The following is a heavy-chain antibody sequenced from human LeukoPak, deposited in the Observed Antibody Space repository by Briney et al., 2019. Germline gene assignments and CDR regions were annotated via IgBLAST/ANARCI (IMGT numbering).Heavy chain of an antibody. CDR2: VSTGSNYI. V-gene: IGHV3-21*01. Sequence: GGSLRLSCEVSGFTFDMFGMNWVRQAPGKGLEWVSSVSTGSNYIYYADSVKGRFTISRDNAKNTLYLQMNSLRAEDTAVYYCARDAAEYAPTEYFQHWGQGTLVTVSS. CDR3: ARDAAEYAPTEYFQH. J-gene: IGHJ1*01. CDR1: GFTFDMFG. D-gene: IGHD6-13*01.